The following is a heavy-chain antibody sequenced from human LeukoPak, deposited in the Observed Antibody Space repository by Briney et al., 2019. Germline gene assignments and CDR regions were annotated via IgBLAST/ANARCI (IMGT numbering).Heavy chain of an antibody. D-gene: IGHD2-15*01. CDR2: MNPNSGNT. J-gene: IGHJ5*02. CDR3: ARVVVAAGDNWFDP. CDR1: GYTFTSYD. Sequence: ASVKVSCKASGYTFTSYDINWVRQATGQGLEWMGWMNPNSGNTGYAQKFQGRVTMTRNTSISTAYMELSSLRSEDTAVYHCARVVVAAGDNWFDPWGQGTLVTVSS. V-gene: IGHV1-8*01.